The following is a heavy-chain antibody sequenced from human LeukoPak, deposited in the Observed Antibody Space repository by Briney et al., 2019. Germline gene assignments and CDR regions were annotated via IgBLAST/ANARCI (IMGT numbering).Heavy chain of an antibody. V-gene: IGHV4-39*07. CDR2: IPYSGSP. CDR1: GGSISSSSYY. Sequence: RNSGTPSPTRTVSGGSISSSSYYLGWIPPPPRKGPGWVAGIPYSGSPYHNPSLKSRVTISVDTSKNQFSLKLTSVTAADTAVYYCARRPLPPYGSGRYYYYMDVWGKGTTVTISS. CDR3: ARRPLPPYGSGRYYYYMDV. D-gene: IGHD3-10*01. J-gene: IGHJ6*03.